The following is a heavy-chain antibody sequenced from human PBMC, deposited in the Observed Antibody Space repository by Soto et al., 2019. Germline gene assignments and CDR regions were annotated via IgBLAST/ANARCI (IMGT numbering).Heavy chain of an antibody. V-gene: IGHV1-2*02. CDR2: INPNSGGT. Sequence: ASVKVSCKASGYTFTGYYMHWVRQAPGQGLEWMGWINPNSGGTNYAQKFQGRVTMTRDTSISTAYMELSRLRSDDTAVYYCASGGPSVVVTAIVYNWFDPWGQGTLVTVSS. CDR1: GYTFTGYY. J-gene: IGHJ5*02. D-gene: IGHD2-21*02. CDR3: ASGGPSVVVTAIVYNWFDP.